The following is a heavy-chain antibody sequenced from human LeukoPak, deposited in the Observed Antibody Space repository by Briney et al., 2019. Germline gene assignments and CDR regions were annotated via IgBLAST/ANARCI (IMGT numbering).Heavy chain of an antibody. D-gene: IGHD2-15*01. CDR3: ARGSGRPVVVNDAFDI. J-gene: IGHJ3*02. CDR2: IYYSGST. CDR1: GGSISSSSYY. V-gene: IGHV4-39*07. Sequence: PSETLSLTCTVSGGSISSSSYYWGWIRQPPGKGLEGIGSIYYSGSTYYNPSLKSRVTISVDTSKIQFSLKLSSVTAADTAVYYCARGSGRPVVVNDAFDIWGQGTMVTVSS.